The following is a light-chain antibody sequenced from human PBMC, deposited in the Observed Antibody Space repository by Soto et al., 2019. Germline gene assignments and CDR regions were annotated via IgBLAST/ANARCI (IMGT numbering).Light chain of an antibody. CDR1: RLREKY. J-gene: IGLJ1*01. V-gene: IGLV3-1*01. CDR2: QDN. CDR3: QAWDSNTFV. Sequence: SYELTQPPSVSVSPGQTANIACSGDRLREKYTSWYQQKPGQSPVLVIYQDNKRPSGIPERFSGSLSGNTATLTISGTQATDESDYYCQAWDSNTFVFGPGTKVTVL.